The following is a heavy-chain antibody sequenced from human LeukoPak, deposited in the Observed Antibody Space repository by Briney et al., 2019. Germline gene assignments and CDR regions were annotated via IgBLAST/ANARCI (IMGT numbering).Heavy chain of an antibody. CDR1: GYTLTSYY. CDR2: INPSDGSA. V-gene: IGHV1-46*01. D-gene: IGHD3-22*01. J-gene: IGHJ4*02. CDR3: GRGFNYYDNSGYYQYYFDY. Sequence: ASVKVPCTASGYTLTSYYMHWVRQAPGQGLEWMGIINPSDGSAIYTQKFQGRVTLTTDTSTSTVYMELNSLRSEDTAVYYCGRGFNYYDNSGYYQYYFDYWGQGTLVTVSS.